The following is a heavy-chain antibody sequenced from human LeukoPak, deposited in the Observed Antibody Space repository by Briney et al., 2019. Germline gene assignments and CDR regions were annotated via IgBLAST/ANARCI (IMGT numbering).Heavy chain of an antibody. D-gene: IGHD4-17*01. CDR1: RFTFSSYA. CDR2: ISGSGGST. Sequence: GGSLRLSCAASRFTFSSYAMSWVRQAPGKGLEWVSVISGSGGSTYYADSVKGRFTISRDNSKNTLYLQMNSLRAEDTAVYYCAKEIYGDPTGGRFQHWGQGALVTVSS. V-gene: IGHV3-23*01. J-gene: IGHJ1*01. CDR3: AKEIYGDPTGGRFQH.